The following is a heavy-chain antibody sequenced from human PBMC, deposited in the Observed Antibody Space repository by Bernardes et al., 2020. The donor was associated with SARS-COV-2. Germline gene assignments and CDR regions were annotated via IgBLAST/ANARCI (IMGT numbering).Heavy chain of an antibody. CDR1: GFKFSSYT. CDR3: ARDDGSYYDSSGFDY. Sequence: GGSLSLSCTASGFKFSSYTMNWVRQAPGKGLEWVSSISTSSNYIYYADSVKGRFTISRDNARNSVFLQMNSVRAEDTAVYYCARDDGSYYDSSGFDYWGRGTPVTVSS. J-gene: IGHJ4*02. D-gene: IGHD3-22*01. CDR2: ISTSSNYI. V-gene: IGHV3-21*01.